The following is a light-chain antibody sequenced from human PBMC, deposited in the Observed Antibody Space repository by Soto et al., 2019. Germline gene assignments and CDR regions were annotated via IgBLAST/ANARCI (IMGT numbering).Light chain of an antibody. Sequence: AIRMTQSPSSFSASTGDRVTITCRASQGISSYLAWYQQKPGKAPKLLIYAASTLQSGVTSRFSGSGSGTDLTLTISCLQSEDFATSYCQQYYSYPPTFGGGTKLEIK. V-gene: IGKV1-8*01. CDR1: QGISSY. CDR3: QQYYSYPPT. J-gene: IGKJ4*01. CDR2: AAS.